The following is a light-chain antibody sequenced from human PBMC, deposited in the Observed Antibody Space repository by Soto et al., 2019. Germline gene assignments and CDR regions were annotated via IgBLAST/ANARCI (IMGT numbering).Light chain of an antibody. CDR3: QQYGSSPPYT. CDR2: GAS. CDR1: QSVGSN. J-gene: IGKJ2*01. V-gene: IGKV3-20*01. Sequence: EIVMAQSPVTRSFSPVERATLSCRASQSVGSNLAWYQHKPGQAPRLLVYGASTRATGIPDRFSGSGSGTDFTLTISRLEPEDFAVYYCQQYGSSPPYTFGQGTKVDIK.